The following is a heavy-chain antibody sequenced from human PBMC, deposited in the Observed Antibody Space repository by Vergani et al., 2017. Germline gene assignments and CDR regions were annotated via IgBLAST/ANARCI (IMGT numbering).Heavy chain of an antibody. D-gene: IGHD3-9*01. CDR1: GFTFSSYS. CDR3: ARDEAGRYFDWEYYYYYYGMDV. J-gene: IGHJ6*02. Sequence: EVQLVESGGGLVQPGGSLRLSCAASGFTFSSYSMNWVRQAPGKGLEWVSYISSSSSTIYYADSVKGRFTISRDNAKNSLYLQMNSLRAGDTAVYYCARDEAGRYFDWEYYYYYYGMDVWGQGTTVTVSS. V-gene: IGHV3-48*01. CDR2: ISSSSSTI.